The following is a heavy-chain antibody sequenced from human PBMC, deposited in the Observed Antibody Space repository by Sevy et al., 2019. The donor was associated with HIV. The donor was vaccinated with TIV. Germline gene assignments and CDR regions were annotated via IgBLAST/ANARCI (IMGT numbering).Heavy chain of an antibody. V-gene: IGHV3-53*01. CDR1: GLSVSDNY. D-gene: IGHD3-22*01. CDR2: ISGSGGSGDKT. Sequence: GGSLRLSCAASGLSVSDNYMNWVRQAPGKGLEWVSGISGSGGSGDKTNYADSVKGRFTISRDDSKNSLYLQLNSLRAEDTAIYYCARKYDSSGYFDYWGQGTLVTVSS. J-gene: IGHJ4*02. CDR3: ARKYDSSGYFDY.